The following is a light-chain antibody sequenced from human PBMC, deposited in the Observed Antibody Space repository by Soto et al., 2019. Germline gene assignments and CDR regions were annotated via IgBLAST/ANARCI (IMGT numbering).Light chain of an antibody. CDR1: QGISSY. CDR2: AAS. J-gene: IGKJ1*01. Sequence: AIRMTPSPSSLSASTGDRVTITCRASQGISSYLAWYQQQPGKAPKLLIYAASTLQSGVPSRFSGSGSGTNFTLTISCLQSEDFATYYCQQYYSYPWTFGQGTKVEIK. V-gene: IGKV1-8*01. CDR3: QQYYSYPWT.